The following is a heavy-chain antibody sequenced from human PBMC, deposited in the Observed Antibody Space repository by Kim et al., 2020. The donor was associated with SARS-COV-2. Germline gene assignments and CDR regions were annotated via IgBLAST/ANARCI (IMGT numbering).Heavy chain of an antibody. CDR3: ARYRYSSSWYFFDY. Sequence: ADSVKRRFTISRDNAKKSVYLQMNSLRAEDTAVYYCARYRYSSSWYFFDYWGQGTLVTVSS. D-gene: IGHD6-13*01. J-gene: IGHJ4*02. V-gene: IGHV3-11*04.